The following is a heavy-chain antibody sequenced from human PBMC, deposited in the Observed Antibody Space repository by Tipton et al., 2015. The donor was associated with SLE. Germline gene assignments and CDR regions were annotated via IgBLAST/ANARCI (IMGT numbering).Heavy chain of an antibody. J-gene: IGHJ6*03. D-gene: IGHD2-2*01. CDR1: GDSISSGGYY. V-gene: IGHV4-31*03. CDR3: ARGYQLPLGPYYYYYMDV. Sequence: LRLSCTVSGDSISSGGYYWSWIRQHPGKGLEWIGYIGYGGSTCYNPSLKSRVTISVDTSKNQFSLKLSSVTAADTAVYYCARGYQLPLGPYYYYYMDVWGKGTTVTVSS. CDR2: IGYGGST.